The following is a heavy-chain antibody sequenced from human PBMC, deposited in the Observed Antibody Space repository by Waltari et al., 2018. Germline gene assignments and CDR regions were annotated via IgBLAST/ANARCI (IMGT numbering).Heavy chain of an antibody. D-gene: IGHD3-3*01. J-gene: IGHJ6*02. V-gene: IGHV1-8*03. CDR3: ARGLITIFGVVTVPSPLDV. CDR1: GGTVSSYA. Sequence: QVQLVQSGAAVKKPGSSVTVPCTASGGTVSSYAISWVRQARGQGLEWMGGMNPNSGNTGYAQKFQGRVTITRNTSISTAYMELSSLRSEDTAVYYCARGLITIFGVVTVPSPLDVWGQGTTVTVSS. CDR2: MNPNSGNT.